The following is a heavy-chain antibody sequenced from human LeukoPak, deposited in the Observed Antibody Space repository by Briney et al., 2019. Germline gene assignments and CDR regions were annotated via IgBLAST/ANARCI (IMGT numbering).Heavy chain of an antibody. D-gene: IGHD6-13*01. CDR1: GFTVSSSY. Sequence: GGSLTLSCAASGFTVSSSYMSWVRQSPGKGLEWVSIIYSGGDTFYADSLKGRFTISRDNSKNTLYLQMNRLRADDTAVYSCAREAVHSSSWHYYFDYWGQGALVTVSS. V-gene: IGHV3-53*01. J-gene: IGHJ4*02. CDR2: IYSGGDT. CDR3: AREAVHSSSWHYYFDY.